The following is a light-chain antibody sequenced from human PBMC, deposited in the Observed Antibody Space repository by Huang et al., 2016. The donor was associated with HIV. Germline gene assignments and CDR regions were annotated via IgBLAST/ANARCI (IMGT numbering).Light chain of an antibody. J-gene: IGKJ1*01. CDR1: QSISSS. Sequence: DIQMTQSPSSLSASIGDRVTITCRASQSISSSLNWNQQKPGTAPKLLIYATSTLQSGVPSMFSGSGSGTDFTLTISSLQPEDFATYFCQQTYSTLWTFGQGTKVEIK. V-gene: IGKV1-39*01. CDR3: QQTYSTLWT. CDR2: ATS.